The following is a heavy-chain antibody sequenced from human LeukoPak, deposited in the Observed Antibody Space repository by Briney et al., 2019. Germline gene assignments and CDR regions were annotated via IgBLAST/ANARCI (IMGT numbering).Heavy chain of an antibody. CDR3: ARPILTGSYPEDY. CDR2: INSDGSST. V-gene: IGHV3-74*01. D-gene: IGHD3-9*01. CDR1: GFTLSSYW. J-gene: IGHJ4*02. Sequence: PGGSLRLSCAASGFTLSSYWMHWVRQAPGKGLVWVSRINSDGSSTSYADSVKGRFTISRDNAKNTLYLQMNSLRAEDTAVYYCARPILTGSYPEDYWGQGTLVTVSS.